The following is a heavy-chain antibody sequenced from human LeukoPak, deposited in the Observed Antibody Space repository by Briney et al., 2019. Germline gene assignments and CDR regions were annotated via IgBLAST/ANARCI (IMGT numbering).Heavy chain of an antibody. J-gene: IGHJ4*02. CDR1: GYTFTSYD. V-gene: IGHV1-8*01. CDR2: MSPASGNT. CDR3: ARGPPNWGFDS. D-gene: IGHD7-27*01. Sequence: ASVKVSCKASGYTFTSYDLNWVRRATGQGLEWMGWMSPASGNTGYAQEFQGRVTMTRDTSVSTAYMELNSLRSEDTAVYYCARGPPNWGFDSWGQGILVTVSS.